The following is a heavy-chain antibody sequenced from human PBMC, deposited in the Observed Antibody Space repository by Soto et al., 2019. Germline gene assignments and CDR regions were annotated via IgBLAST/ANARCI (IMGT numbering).Heavy chain of an antibody. J-gene: IGHJ4*02. Sequence: QVQLQESGPRLVKPSETLSLTCTVSGGSISSYYWSWIRQPPGKGLEWIGYINYSGSTNYNPSLKSRVTISVDTSKNQFSLKLSSVTAADTAVYYCARGERGWYFDYWGQGTLVTVSS. V-gene: IGHV4-59*01. CDR2: INYSGST. CDR1: GGSISSYY. CDR3: ARGERGWYFDY. D-gene: IGHD2-15*01.